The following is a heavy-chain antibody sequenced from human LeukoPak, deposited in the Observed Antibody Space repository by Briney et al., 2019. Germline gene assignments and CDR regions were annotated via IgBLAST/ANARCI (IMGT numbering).Heavy chain of an antibody. D-gene: IGHD1-7*01. Sequence: GMSLRLSCAASGFTFSAYAMHWVRQAPGKGLEWVAIISYDGNIKYQADSVKGRFTISRDDSKNTLYLQMNSLRAEDTAVYYCARDLDNWNYGTSDDAFDIWGQGTMVTVSS. CDR2: ISYDGNIK. CDR1: GFTFSAYA. CDR3: ARDLDNWNYGTSDDAFDI. J-gene: IGHJ3*02. V-gene: IGHV3-30-3*01.